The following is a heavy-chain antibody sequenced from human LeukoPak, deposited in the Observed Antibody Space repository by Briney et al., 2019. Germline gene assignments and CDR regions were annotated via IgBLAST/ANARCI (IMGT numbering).Heavy chain of an antibody. J-gene: IGHJ4*02. D-gene: IGHD1-26*01. Sequence: GGSLRLSCAASGFTFRKYWMSWVRQAPGKGLEWVANINQDGREKYYADSVKGRFTISRDNAENSLSLQMNSLRAEDTAVYYCAKDEFKSSGSIDYWGQGTLVTVSS. CDR3: AKDEFKSSGSIDY. CDR2: INQDGREK. V-gene: IGHV3-7*03. CDR1: GFTFRKYW.